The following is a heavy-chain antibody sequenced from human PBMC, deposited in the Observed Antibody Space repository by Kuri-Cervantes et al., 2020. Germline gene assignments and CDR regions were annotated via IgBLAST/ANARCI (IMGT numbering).Heavy chain of an antibody. J-gene: IGHJ4*02. CDR2: IVVGSGNT. CDR3: ATPVTGTTHFDY. V-gene: IGHV1-58*01. D-gene: IGHD1-20*01. Sequence: SVKVSCKASGFTFTSSAVQWVRQARGQRLEWIGWIVVGSGNTNYAQKFQERVTITRDMSTSTAYMELSSLRSEDTAVYYCATPVTGTTHFDYWGQGTLVTVSS. CDR1: GFTFTSSA.